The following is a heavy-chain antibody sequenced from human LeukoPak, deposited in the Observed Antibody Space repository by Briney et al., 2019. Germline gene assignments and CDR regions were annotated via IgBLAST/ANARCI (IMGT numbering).Heavy chain of an antibody. CDR3: AKRGHYSINWYHYFDY. J-gene: IGHJ4*02. V-gene: IGHV3-30*18. CDR1: GFTFTTYG. Sequence: GGSLILSCAASGFTFTTYGLHWVRQAPGKGLEWVAAIASNGGSEYYADSVKGRFTISRDNSKNTLFLQMNSLRPDDTAVYYCAKRGHYSINWYHYFDYWGQGTLVTVSS. D-gene: IGHD6-13*01. CDR2: IASNGGSE.